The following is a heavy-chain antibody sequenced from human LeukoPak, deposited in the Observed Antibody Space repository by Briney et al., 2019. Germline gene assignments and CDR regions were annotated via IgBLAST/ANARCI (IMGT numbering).Heavy chain of an antibody. CDR2: INHSGST. J-gene: IGHJ5*02. V-gene: IGHV4-34*01. CDR1: GGSFSGYY. CDR3: ARGFAAAGPNWFDP. D-gene: IGHD6-13*01. Sequence: PSETLSLTCAVYGGSFSGYYWSWIRQPPGKGLEWIGEINHSGSTNYNPSLKSRVTISVDPSKNQFSLKLSSVTAADTAVYYCARGFAAAGPNWFDPWGQGTLVTVSS.